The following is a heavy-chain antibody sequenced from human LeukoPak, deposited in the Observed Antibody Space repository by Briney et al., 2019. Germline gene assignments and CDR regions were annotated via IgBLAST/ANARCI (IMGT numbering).Heavy chain of an antibody. D-gene: IGHD3-10*01. CDR3: ARARGLWFGESRDDSFDY. J-gene: IGHJ4*02. CDR2: IIPIFGIA. V-gene: IGHV1-69*04. Sequence: SVTVSCKASGGTFSSYAISWVRQAPGQGLEWMGRIIPIFGIANYAQKFQGRVTITADKSTSTAYMELSSLRSEDTAVYYCARARGLWFGESRDDSFDYWGQGTLVTVSS. CDR1: GGTFSSYA.